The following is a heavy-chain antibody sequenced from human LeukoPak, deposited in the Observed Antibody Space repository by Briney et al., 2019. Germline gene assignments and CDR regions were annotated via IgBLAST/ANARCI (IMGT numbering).Heavy chain of an antibody. Sequence: GGSLRLSCAASGFIFSSYGMHWVRQAPGKGLEWVAVISYDGSNKYYVDSVKGRFTISRDNSKNTLYLQMNSLRAEDTAVYYCAKGGRGRPNDYFDYWGQGTLVTVSS. V-gene: IGHV3-30*18. D-gene: IGHD1-1*01. CDR1: GFIFSSYG. CDR2: ISYDGSNK. CDR3: AKGGRGRPNDYFDY. J-gene: IGHJ4*02.